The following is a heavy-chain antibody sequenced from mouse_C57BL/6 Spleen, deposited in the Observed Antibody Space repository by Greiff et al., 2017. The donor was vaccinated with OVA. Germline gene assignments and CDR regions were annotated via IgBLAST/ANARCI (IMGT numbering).Heavy chain of an antibody. V-gene: IGHV5-12*01. D-gene: IGHD2-4*01. CDR2: ISNGGGST. CDR1: GFTFSDYY. Sequence: EVKLVESGGGLVQPGGSLKLSCAASGFTFSDYYMYWVRQTPEKRLEWVAYISNGGGSTYYPDTVKGRFTISRDNAKNTLYLQMSRLKSEDTAMYYCARHDYAGYYAMDYWRQGTSVTVSS. CDR3: ARHDYAGYYAMDY. J-gene: IGHJ4*01.